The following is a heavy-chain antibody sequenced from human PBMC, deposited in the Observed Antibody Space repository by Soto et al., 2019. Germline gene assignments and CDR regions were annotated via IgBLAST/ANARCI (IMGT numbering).Heavy chain of an antibody. CDR1: GYTFTSYG. D-gene: IGHD5-18*01. V-gene: IGHV1-18*01. Sequence: QVQLVQSGAEVKKPGASVKVSCTASGYTFTSYGISWVRQAPGQGLEWMGWISDYNGNTNYAQKLQGRATMTTDTSTSTAYMELRSLRPDDTAVYYCARIKYIPPYYYSYGMDVWGQGTTVTVSS. CDR3: ARIKYIPPYYYSYGMDV. CDR2: ISDYNGNT. J-gene: IGHJ6*02.